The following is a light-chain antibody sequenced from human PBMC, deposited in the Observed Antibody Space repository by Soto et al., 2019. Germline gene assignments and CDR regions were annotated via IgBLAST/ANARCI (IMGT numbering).Light chain of an antibody. J-gene: IGKJ4*01. CDR2: GAS. CDR1: QSVSSSY. Sequence: EIVLTQSPGTLSLSPGERATLSCRASQSVSSSYLAWYQQKPGQAPRLLIYGASSRATGIPDRFSGSGPGTDFTLTISSLEPEDFAVYYCQQRSNWPLLTFGGGTKVEIK. CDR3: QQRSNWPLLT. V-gene: IGKV3D-20*02.